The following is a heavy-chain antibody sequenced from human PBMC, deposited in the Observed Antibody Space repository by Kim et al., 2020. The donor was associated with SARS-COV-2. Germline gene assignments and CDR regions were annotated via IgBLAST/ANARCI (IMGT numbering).Heavy chain of an antibody. V-gene: IGHV3-9*01. Sequence: GYAYSVKCRFNSSRDNVKNSLYLQMNSLRAEDTALYYCAKDVNDAAPGIWGQGTMVTVSS. D-gene: IGHD1-1*01. J-gene: IGHJ3*02. CDR3: AKDVNDAAPGI.